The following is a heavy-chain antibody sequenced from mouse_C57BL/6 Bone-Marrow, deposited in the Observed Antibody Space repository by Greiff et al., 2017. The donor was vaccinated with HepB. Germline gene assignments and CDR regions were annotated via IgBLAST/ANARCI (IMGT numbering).Heavy chain of an antibody. Sequence: EVQGVESGGDLVKPGGSLKLSCAASGFTFSSYGMSWVRQTPGKRLEWVATISSGGSYTYYPDSVKGRFTISRDNAKNTLYLQMSSLKSEDTAMYYCARHGIPMDYWGQGTSVTVSS. CDR3: ARHGIPMDY. CDR2: ISSGGSYT. J-gene: IGHJ4*01. CDR1: GFTFSSYG. V-gene: IGHV5-6*01.